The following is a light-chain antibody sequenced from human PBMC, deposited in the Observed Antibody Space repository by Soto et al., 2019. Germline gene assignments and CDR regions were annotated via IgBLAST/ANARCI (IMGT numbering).Light chain of an antibody. CDR1: SSNIGAGHD. CDR2: GNS. J-gene: IGLJ1*01. V-gene: IGLV1-40*01. Sequence: QSVLTQPPSVSGAPGQRVTISCTGSSSNIGAGHDVHWYQHLPGTAPKLLIYGNSNRPSGVPDRFSGSKSGTSASLAITGLQAEDEADYYCQSYDSSLSGSEVFGTGTKVHVL. CDR3: QSYDSSLSGSEV.